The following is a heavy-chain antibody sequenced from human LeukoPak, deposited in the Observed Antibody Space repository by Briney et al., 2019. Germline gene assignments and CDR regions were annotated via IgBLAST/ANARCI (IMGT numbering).Heavy chain of an antibody. CDR2: MSYDGSST. Sequence: GGSLRLSCAASGFTFSDYGVHWVRQAPGKGLQWVAVMSYDGSSTFYMDSVKGRFTVSRDNSRKTLYLQMQSLSAEDTALYYCAKSGCSGTNCYINSWGQGTLVIVSS. D-gene: IGHD2-2*02. V-gene: IGHV3-30*18. J-gene: IGHJ4*02. CDR1: GFTFSDYG. CDR3: AKSGCSGTNCYINS.